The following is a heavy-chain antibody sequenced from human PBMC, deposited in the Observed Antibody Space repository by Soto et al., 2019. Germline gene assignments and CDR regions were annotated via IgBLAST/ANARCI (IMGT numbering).Heavy chain of an antibody. CDR2: IIPTFGKA. D-gene: IGHD3-22*01. Sequence: SVKVSCKASGGTFSSYAISWVRQAPGQRLEWRGGIIPTFGKANYAQTFQGRVTITKDESTNTAYMELNSLRSEHTAVHYRRRYPLPHDVYYYDSSGPYRALDPWRQGTLVTACS. V-gene: IGHV1-69*05. CDR3: RRYPLPHDVYYYDSSGPYRALDP. J-gene: IGHJ5*02. CDR1: GGTFSSYA.